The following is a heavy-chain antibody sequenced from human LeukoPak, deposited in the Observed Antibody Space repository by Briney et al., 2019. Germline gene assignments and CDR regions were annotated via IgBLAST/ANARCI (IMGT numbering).Heavy chain of an antibody. CDR2: INSDGSYI. D-gene: IGHD1-14*01. Sequence: GGSLRLSWAASGFSFRSYWMHWVRQAPGKGLVWVSRINSDGSYINYADSVKGRFTISRDNAKNTLYLQMNSLRAEDTAVYYCARIIPDSYWGQGTLVTVSS. CDR1: GFSFRSYW. CDR3: ARIIPDSY. V-gene: IGHV3-74*01. J-gene: IGHJ4*02.